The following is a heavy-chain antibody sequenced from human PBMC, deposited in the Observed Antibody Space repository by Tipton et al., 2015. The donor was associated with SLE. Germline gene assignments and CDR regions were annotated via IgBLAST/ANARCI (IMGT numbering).Heavy chain of an antibody. CDR1: GGSISSYY. D-gene: IGHD2-15*01. CDR2: IYYSGST. V-gene: IGHV4-59*01. Sequence: TLSLTCTVSGGSISSYYWSWFRQPPGKGLEWIGYIYYSGSTNYNPSLKSRVTISVDTSKNQFSLKLSSVTAADTAVYYCASSGRYYYYYYMDVWGKGTTVTVSS. J-gene: IGHJ6*03. CDR3: ASSGRYYYYYYMDV.